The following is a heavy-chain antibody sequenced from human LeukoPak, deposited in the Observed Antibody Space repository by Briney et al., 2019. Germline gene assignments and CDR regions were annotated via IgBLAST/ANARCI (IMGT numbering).Heavy chain of an antibody. Sequence: GGSLRLSCAASGFTFSTSGMHWVRQSPGKGLEWVAFIRYDGSSKYFADSVKGRFTISRDNSKDTLYLQMNSLRAEDTAVYYCAKGLTFGFDYWGQGTLVTVSS. J-gene: IGHJ4*02. CDR2: IRYDGSSK. D-gene: IGHD3-16*01. CDR3: AKGLTFGFDY. CDR1: GFTFSTSG. V-gene: IGHV3-30*02.